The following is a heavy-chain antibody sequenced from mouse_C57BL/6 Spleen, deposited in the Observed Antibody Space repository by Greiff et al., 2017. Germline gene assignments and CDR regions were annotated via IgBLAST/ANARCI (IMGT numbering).Heavy chain of an antibody. CDR3: ARGDGYYAY. D-gene: IGHD2-3*01. Sequence: QVHVKQPGAELVRPGTSVTLSCKASGYTFTSYWMHWVKQRPGQGLEWIGVIDPSDSYTNYNQKFKGKATLTVDTSSSTAYMQLSSLTSEDSAVYYCARGDGYYAYWGQGTLVTVSA. CDR1: GYTFTSYW. V-gene: IGHV1-59*01. CDR2: IDPSDSYT. J-gene: IGHJ3*01.